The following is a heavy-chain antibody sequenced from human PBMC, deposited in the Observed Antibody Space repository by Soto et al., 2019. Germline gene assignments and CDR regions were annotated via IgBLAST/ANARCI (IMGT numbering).Heavy chain of an antibody. CDR1: GGSISSGGYY. V-gene: IGHV4-31*03. CDR3: ARSIVVVVGAFSIYCDC. J-gene: IGHJ4*02. CDR2: IYYSGST. D-gene: IGHD2-15*01. Sequence: SETLSLTCTVSGGSISSGGYYWSWIRQHPGKGLEWIGYIYYSGSTYYNPSLKSRVTISVDTSKNQFSLKLSSVTAADTAVYYCARSIVVVVGAFSIYCDCCGQGNLVAVSS.